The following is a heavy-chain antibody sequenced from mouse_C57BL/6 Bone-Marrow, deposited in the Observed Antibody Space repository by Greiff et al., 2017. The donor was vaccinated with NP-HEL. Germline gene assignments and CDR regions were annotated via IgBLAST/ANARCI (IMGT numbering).Heavy chain of an antibody. CDR1: GFSLTSYG. CDR3: ARHNAYYSTPYAMDY. J-gene: IGHJ4*01. V-gene: IGHV2-6-1*01. Sequence: QVQLQQSGPGLVAPSQSLSITCTVSGFSLTSYGVHWVRQPPGKGLEWLVVIWSDGSTTYNSALKSRLSISKDNSKSQVFLKMNSLQTDDTAMYYCARHNAYYSTPYAMDYWGQGTSVTVSS. CDR2: IWSDGST. D-gene: IGHD2-5*01.